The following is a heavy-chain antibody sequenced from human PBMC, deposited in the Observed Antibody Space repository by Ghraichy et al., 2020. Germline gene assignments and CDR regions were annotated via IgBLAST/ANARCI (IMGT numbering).Heavy chain of an antibody. D-gene: IGHD6-13*01. CDR1: GFTFSSYG. V-gene: IGHV3-33*01. Sequence: GESLNISCAASGFTFSSYGMHWVRQAPGKGLEWVAVIWYDGSNKYYADSVKGRFTISRDNSKNTLYLQMNSLRAEDTAVYYCARDLEQQLGYYYGMDVWGQGTTVTVSS. J-gene: IGHJ6*02. CDR3: ARDLEQQLGYYYGMDV. CDR2: IWYDGSNK.